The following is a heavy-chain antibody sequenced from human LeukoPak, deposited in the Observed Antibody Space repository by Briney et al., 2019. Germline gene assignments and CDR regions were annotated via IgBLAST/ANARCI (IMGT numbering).Heavy chain of an antibody. CDR1: GFTFSSYG. J-gene: IGHJ4*02. D-gene: IGHD6-19*01. CDR2: IRYDGSNK. Sequence: PGGSLRLSCAASGFTFSSYGMHWVRQAPGKGLEWVAFIRYDGSNKYYADPVKGRFTISRDNSKNTLYLQMNSLRAEDTAVYYCAKKRGGVAGSFDYWGQGTLVTVSS. CDR3: AKKRGGVAGSFDY. V-gene: IGHV3-30*02.